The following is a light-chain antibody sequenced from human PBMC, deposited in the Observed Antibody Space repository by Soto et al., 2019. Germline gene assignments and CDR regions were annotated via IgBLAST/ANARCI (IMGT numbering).Light chain of an antibody. CDR1: QSVSSSY. CDR3: QTYDKAPWT. J-gene: IGKJ1*01. Sequence: EIVLTQSPGTLSLSPGERATLSCRASQSVSSSYLAWYQQKPGQAPRLLIYGASSRATGIPDRFSGSGSGTDFTLTISRLEPEDVATYYCQTYDKAPWTFGPGTRV. V-gene: IGKV3-20*01. CDR2: GAS.